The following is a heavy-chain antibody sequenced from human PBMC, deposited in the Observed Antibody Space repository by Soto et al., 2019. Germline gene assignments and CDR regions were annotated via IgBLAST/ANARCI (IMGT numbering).Heavy chain of an antibody. CDR1: GGPFSGYY. CDR3: ARGLPVLLWFGESHMGNYFDY. V-gene: IGHV4-34*01. J-gene: IGHJ4*02. CDR2: INHSGST. Sequence: SQMLSLTCAVYGGPFSGYYWSWIRQPPGKGLEWIGEINHSGSTNYNPSLKSRVTISVDTSKNQFSLKLSSVTAADMAVYYCARGLPVLLWFGESHMGNYFDYWGQGTLVTAPQ. D-gene: IGHD3-10*01.